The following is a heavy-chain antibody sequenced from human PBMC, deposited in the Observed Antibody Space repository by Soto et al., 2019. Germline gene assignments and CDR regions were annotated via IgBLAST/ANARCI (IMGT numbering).Heavy chain of an antibody. V-gene: IGHV4-59*08. J-gene: IGHJ4*02. CDR3: ARRYGPGFDY. CDR2: IYYSGST. D-gene: IGHD4-17*01. Sequence: SETLSLTCTVSGGSIRSYYWSWIRQPPEKGLEWIGYIYYSGSTNYNPSLKSRVTISVDTSKNQFSLKLSSVTAADTAVYYCARRYGPGFDYWGQGTLVTVSS. CDR1: GGSIRSYY.